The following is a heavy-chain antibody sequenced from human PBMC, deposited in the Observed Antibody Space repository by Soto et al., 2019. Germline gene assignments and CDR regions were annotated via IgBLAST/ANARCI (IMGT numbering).Heavy chain of an antibody. CDR3: ARDSRHPSFGYDNSGYHHKFDY. CDR1: GGSSIAYY. J-gene: IGHJ4*02. Sequence: SETLSLTCRISGGSSIAYYWNWILQSPRRGLESLDYNDYSENTNYNPSIKSRVTLSPGSCKDQFALRLTSVAPAHSVVYYCARDSRHPSFGYDNSGYHHKFDYRGPGALITVSS. CDR2: NDYSENT. D-gene: IGHD3-22*01. V-gene: IGHV4-59*01.